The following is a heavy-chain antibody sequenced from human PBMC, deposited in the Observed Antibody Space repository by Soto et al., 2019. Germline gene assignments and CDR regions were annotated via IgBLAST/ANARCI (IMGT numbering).Heavy chain of an antibody. CDR1: GYTFTGYY. J-gene: IGHJ6*02. CDR2: INPNSGGT. D-gene: IGHD2-21*01. CDR3: ARGVGGAGGMDV. Sequence: ASVKVSCKASGYTFTGYYMHWVRQAPGQGLEWMGWINPNSGGTNYAQKFQGRVTMTRDTSISTDYMELSRLRSDDTAVYYCARGVGGAGGMDVWGQGTTVTVSS. V-gene: IGHV1-2*02.